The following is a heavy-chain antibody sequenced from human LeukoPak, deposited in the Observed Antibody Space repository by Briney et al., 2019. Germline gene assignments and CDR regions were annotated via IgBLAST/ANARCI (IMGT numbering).Heavy chain of an antibody. CDR3: ARSPLGIALFDS. D-gene: IGHD7-27*01. CDR1: DFTFSDHH. V-gene: IGHV3-72*01. J-gene: IGHJ4*02. Sequence: PGGSLRLSCAASDFTFSDHHMDWVRQAPGEGLEWIARIRNKARRYTTEYAASVNGRFTISRDDSENSLYLQMDSLKTEDTAVYYCARSPLGIALFDSWGQGTLVTVSS. CDR2: IRNKARRYTT.